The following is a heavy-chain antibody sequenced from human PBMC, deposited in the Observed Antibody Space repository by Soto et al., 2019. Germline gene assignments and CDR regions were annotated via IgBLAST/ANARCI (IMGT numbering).Heavy chain of an antibody. CDR1: GGTFSSYA. J-gene: IGHJ5*02. CDR3: ARDADYYDSSGYYYENNWFDP. CDR2: IIPIFGTA. V-gene: IGHV1-69*01. Sequence: QVQLVQSGAEVTKPGSSVTVSCKASGGTFSSYAISWVRQAPGQGLEWMGGIIPIFGTANYAQKFQGRVTITADESTSTAYMELSSLRSEDTAVYYCARDADYYDSSGYYYENNWFDPWGQGTLVTVSS. D-gene: IGHD3-22*01.